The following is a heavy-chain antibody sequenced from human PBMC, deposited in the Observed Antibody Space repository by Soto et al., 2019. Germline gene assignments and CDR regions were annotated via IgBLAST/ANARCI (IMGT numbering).Heavy chain of an antibody. CDR2: AKPKNDGGAT. J-gene: IGHJ4*02. V-gene: IGHV3-15*07. Sequence: PGGSLRLSCAASGFNFNNVGMNWVRQAPGKGLEWVGRAKPKNDGGATDYTAPVKGRFTISRDDSKNTLYLQMNSLKTEYTAVYYCASHRHSTSFQFDYWGQGTLVTVSS. CDR1: GFNFNNVG. CDR3: ASHRHSTSFQFDY. D-gene: IGHD5-18*01.